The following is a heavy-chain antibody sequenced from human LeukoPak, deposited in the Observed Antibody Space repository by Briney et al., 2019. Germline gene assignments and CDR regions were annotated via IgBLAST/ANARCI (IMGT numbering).Heavy chain of an antibody. CDR3: ARDLSGYDHNYYYYMDV. CDR2: ISSSSSYI. D-gene: IGHD5-12*01. V-gene: IGHV3-21*01. CDR1: GFTFSSYS. Sequence: GGSLRLSCAASGFTFSSYSMNWVRQAPGKGLEWVSSISSSSSYIYYADSVKGRFTFSRDNAKNSLYLQMNSLRAEDTAVYYCARDLSGYDHNYYYYMDVWGKGTTVTVSS. J-gene: IGHJ6*03.